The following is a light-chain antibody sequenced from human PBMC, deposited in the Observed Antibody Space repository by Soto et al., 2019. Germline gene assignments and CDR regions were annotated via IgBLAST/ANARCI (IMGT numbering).Light chain of an antibody. J-gene: IGKJ1*01. CDR3: QQYNSYSRT. CDR2: AAS. Sequence: EIVLTQSPATLSVSPGERSTRSCRASQSVSSNLAWYQQRPGQAPRLLIYAASRRATGIPDRFSGSGSGTDFTLTISSLQPDDFATYYCQQYNSYSRTFGQGTKVDIK. V-gene: IGKV3D-15*01. CDR1: QSVSSN.